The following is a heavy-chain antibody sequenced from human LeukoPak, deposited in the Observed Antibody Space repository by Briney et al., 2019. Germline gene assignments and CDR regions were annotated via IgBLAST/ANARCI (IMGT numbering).Heavy chain of an antibody. Sequence: SETLSLTCTVSGGSISSYYWSWIRQPPGKGLEWIGYIYYSGSTNYYPSLKSRVTVSVDTSKNQFSLKLSSVTAADTAVYYCARSAGYHFDYWGQGTLVTVSS. V-gene: IGHV4-59*01. CDR3: ARSAGYHFDY. D-gene: IGHD5-18*01. J-gene: IGHJ4*02. CDR1: GGSISSYY. CDR2: IYYSGST.